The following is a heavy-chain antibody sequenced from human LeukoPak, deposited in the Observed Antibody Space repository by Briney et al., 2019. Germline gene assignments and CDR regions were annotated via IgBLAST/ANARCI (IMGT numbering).Heavy chain of an antibody. D-gene: IGHD2-15*01. J-gene: IGHJ4*02. CDR2: IIPIFGTG. CDR3: ARDMACSGGSCYVGFDY. Sequence: ASVKVSCKASGGTFSSYAISWVRQAPGQGLEWMGRIIPIFGTGNYAQKFQGRVTITTDESTSTAYMELSSLRSEDTAVYYCARDMACSGGSCYVGFDYWGQGTLVTVSS. V-gene: IGHV1-69*05. CDR1: GGTFSSYA.